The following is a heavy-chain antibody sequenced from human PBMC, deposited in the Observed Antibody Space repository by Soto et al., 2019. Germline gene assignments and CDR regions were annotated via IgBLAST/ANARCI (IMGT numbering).Heavy chain of an antibody. D-gene: IGHD3-10*01. J-gene: IGHJ5*02. Sequence: GGSLRLSCTASGFTFNDFYMTWIRQAPGKGLEWISHISGRTNYTKYTDSVKGRFSISRDNAKNSLYLQMDSLRVEDTAIYYCARRRGEWVSSALYNWFEPWGQGTLVTVSS. CDR3: ARRRGEWVSSALYNWFEP. V-gene: IGHV3-11*06. CDR2: ISGRTNYT. CDR1: GFTFNDFY.